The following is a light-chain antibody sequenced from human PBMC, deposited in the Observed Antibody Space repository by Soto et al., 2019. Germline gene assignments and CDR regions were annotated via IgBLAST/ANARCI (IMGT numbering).Light chain of an antibody. CDR3: QAYDYSLTASV. Sequence: QSVLTQPPSVSGAPGQRVTISCTGNSSNLGAGYDVHWYRQLPGAAPKLVIFGNRDRPSGVPERFSGSKSGTSASLAITGLQGEDEADYYCQAYDYSLTASVFGGGTKLTVL. J-gene: IGLJ3*02. V-gene: IGLV1-40*01. CDR1: SSNLGAGYD. CDR2: GNR.